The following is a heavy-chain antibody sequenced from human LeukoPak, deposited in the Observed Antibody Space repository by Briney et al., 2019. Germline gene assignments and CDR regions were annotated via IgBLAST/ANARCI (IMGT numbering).Heavy chain of an antibody. J-gene: IGHJ6*04. CDR1: GFIFSNYD. Sequence: PGGSLRLSCAASGFIFSNYDMSWVRQAPGKGLEWVSGISGSGSSTYYADSVKGRFTISRDNSKNTLYLQMNSLRAEDTAVYYCAELGITMIGGVWGKGTTVTISS. CDR3: AELGITMIGGV. D-gene: IGHD3-10*02. V-gene: IGHV3-23*01. CDR2: ISGSGSST.